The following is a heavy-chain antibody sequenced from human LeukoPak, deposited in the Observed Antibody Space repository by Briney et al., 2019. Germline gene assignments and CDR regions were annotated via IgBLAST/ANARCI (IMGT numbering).Heavy chain of an antibody. Sequence: SETLSLTCTVSGGSLTSSTYSWGWIRQSPGTGPEWIGTIYHSGSTYYNPSLKSRVTISVDTSKNQFSLKLSSVTAADTAVYYCARHGVTMVRGVIFYFYYYMDVWGKGTTVTVSS. V-gene: IGHV4-39*01. CDR1: GGSLTSSTYS. CDR2: IYHSGST. J-gene: IGHJ6*03. CDR3: ARHGVTMVRGVIFYFYYYMDV. D-gene: IGHD3-10*01.